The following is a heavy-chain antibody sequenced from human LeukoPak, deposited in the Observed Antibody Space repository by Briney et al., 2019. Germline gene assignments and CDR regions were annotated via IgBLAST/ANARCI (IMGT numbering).Heavy chain of an antibody. D-gene: IGHD4-17*01. CDR2: ISYDGSNK. CDR1: GFTFSSYG. Sequence: GGSLRLSCAASGFTFSSYGMHWVRQAPGMGLEWVAVISYDGSNKYYADSVKGRFTISRDNSKNTLYLQMNSLRAEDTAVYYCAKDSTTVTTSMGEAFDIWGQGTMVTVSS. CDR3: AKDSTTVTTSMGEAFDI. J-gene: IGHJ3*02. V-gene: IGHV3-30*18.